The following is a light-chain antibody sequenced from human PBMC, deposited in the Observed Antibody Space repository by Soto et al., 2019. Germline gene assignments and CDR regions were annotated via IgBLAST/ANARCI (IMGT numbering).Light chain of an antibody. V-gene: IGKV3-15*01. CDR3: QQYNKWPPWT. CDR1: QSVRNT. J-gene: IGKJ1*01. Sequence: EIVMTQSPVTLSVSPGEGATLFSRASQSVRNTLAWYQQKPGLAPRPHIYPVSTRATGVPARFSGNGSETEFTLTISGLQSDDFALYYCQQYNKWPPWTFGQGTQVEIK. CDR2: PVS.